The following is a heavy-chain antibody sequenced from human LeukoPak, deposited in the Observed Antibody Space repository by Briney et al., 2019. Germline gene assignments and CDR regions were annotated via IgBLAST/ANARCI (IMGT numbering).Heavy chain of an antibody. D-gene: IGHD6-13*01. V-gene: IGHV1-69*13. CDR1: GGTFSIYA. J-gene: IGHJ6*02. Sequence: GASVKVSCKASGGTFSIYAISWVRQAPGQGLEWMGGIIPIFGTANYAQKFQGRVTITADESTSTAYMELSSLRSEDTAVYYCARVESPGATRSHSSSWYYYYYGMDVWGQGTTVTVSS. CDR3: ARVESPGATRSHSSSWYYYYYGMDV. CDR2: IIPIFGTA.